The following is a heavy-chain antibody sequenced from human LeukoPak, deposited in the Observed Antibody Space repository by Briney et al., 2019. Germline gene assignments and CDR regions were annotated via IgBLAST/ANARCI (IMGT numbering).Heavy chain of an antibody. D-gene: IGHD3-3*01. Sequence: EASVKVSCKASGYTFTGYYMHWVRQAPGQGVEWMGWINPNSGGTNYAQKFQGWVTMTRDTSISTAYMELSSLRSEDTAVYYCATVPSEFGVVINYGMDVWGQGTTVTVSS. CDR1: GYTFTGYY. CDR3: ATVPSEFGVVINYGMDV. V-gene: IGHV1-2*04. CDR2: INPNSGGT. J-gene: IGHJ6*02.